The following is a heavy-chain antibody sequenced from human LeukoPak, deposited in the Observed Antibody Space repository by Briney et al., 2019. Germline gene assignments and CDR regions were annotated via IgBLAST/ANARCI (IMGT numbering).Heavy chain of an antibody. CDR3: ARHYWGSSTSWVLDYGMDV. CDR1: GYSFTSYW. Sequence: GESLKISCKGSGYSFTSYWIGWVRQMPGKGLKWMGIIYPGDSDTRYSPSFQGQVTISADKSISTAYLQWSSLKASDTAMYYCARHYWGSSTSWVLDYGMDVWGQGTTVTVSS. D-gene: IGHD2-2*01. V-gene: IGHV5-51*01. J-gene: IGHJ6*02. CDR2: IYPGDSDT.